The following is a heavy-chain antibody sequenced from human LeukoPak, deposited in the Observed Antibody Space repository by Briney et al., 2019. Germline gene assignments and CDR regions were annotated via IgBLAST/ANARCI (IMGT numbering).Heavy chain of an antibody. CDR1: GFTFSSYW. D-gene: IGHD3-22*01. V-gene: IGHV3-74*01. J-gene: IGHJ4*02. CDR2: INSDGSST. CDR3: AKGYYYDSTDHQAY. Sequence: GGSLRLSCAASGFTFSSYWMHWVLQAPEKGLVWVSRINSDGSSTSYADSVKGRFTISRDNSKNTLYLQMNSLRAEDTAVYYCAKGYYYDSTDHQAYWGQGTLVTVSS.